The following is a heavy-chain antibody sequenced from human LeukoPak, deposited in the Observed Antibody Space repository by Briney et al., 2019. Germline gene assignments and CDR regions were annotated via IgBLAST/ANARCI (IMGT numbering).Heavy chain of an antibody. V-gene: IGHV3-23*01. Sequence: PGGSLRLSCAASGFTFSNYAMSWVRQAPGKGLEWVSAINDSGGSTYYADSVKGLFTISRDNSKNTLYLQMNSLRAEDTAVYYCAKDPLGAAVAEFDYWGQGTLVTVSS. J-gene: IGHJ4*02. CDR1: GFTFSNYA. CDR2: INDSGGST. D-gene: IGHD6-19*01. CDR3: AKDPLGAAVAEFDY.